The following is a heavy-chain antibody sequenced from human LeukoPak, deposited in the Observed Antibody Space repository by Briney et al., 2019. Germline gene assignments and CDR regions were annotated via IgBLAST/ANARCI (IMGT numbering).Heavy chain of an antibody. CDR3: ARGATTVVNPYYFDY. CDR2: IYYSGST. D-gene: IGHD4-23*01. Sequence: SQTLSLTCTVSGGSISSGGYYWSWIRQHPGKGLEWIGYIYYSGSTYYNPSLKSRVTISVDTSKNQFSLKLSSVTAADTAVYYCARGATTVVNPYYFDYWGQGTLVTVSS. V-gene: IGHV4-31*03. J-gene: IGHJ4*02. CDR1: GGSISSGGYY.